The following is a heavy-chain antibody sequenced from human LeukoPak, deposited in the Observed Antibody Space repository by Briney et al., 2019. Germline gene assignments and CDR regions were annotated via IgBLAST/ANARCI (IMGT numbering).Heavy chain of an antibody. CDR1: GFTFSTYG. D-gene: IGHD2-15*01. CDR2: IWYDGSNK. Sequence: SGGSLRLSCEASGFTFSTYGMRWVRQAPGKGLEWVSVIWYDGSNKYYADSVKGRFTISRDNSKNTLYLQMNSLRVEDTAVYYCARAVGPFDYWGQGTLVTVSS. J-gene: IGHJ4*02. CDR3: ARAVGPFDY. V-gene: IGHV3-33*01.